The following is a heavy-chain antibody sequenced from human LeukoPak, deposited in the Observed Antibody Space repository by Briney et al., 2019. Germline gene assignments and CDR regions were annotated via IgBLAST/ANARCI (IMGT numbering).Heavy chain of an antibody. CDR1: GFTFTTYW. J-gene: IGHJ6*02. CDR3: AKVSGRIQIWPQPFGDGMDV. CDR2: INSDGSIT. Sequence: PGGSLRLSCAASGFTFTTYWMHWVRQAPGKGLVWVSHINSDGSITSYADSVKGRFTISRDNSKNMLYLQMNSLRAEDTAVYYCAKVSGRIQIWPQPFGDGMDVWGQGTTVTVSS. V-gene: IGHV3-74*01. D-gene: IGHD3-10*01.